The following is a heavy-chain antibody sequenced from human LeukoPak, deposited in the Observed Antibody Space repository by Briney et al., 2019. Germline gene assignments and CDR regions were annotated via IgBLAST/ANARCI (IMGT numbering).Heavy chain of an antibody. V-gene: IGHV3-21*04. J-gene: IGHJ4*02. D-gene: IGHD1/OR15-1a*01. CDR1: GFALKSYS. CDR2: ISSTSAYI. Sequence: GGSLRLSCAGSGFALKSYSLSWVRQAPGKGLEWVSSISSTSAYIYYADSVKGRFTISRDNARNSLTLQMNGLRAEDTALYYCARDGKQHLARFYFDCWGQGALVTVSS. CDR3: ARDGKQHLARFYFDC.